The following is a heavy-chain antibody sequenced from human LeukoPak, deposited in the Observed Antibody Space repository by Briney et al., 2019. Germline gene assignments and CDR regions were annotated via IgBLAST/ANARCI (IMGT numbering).Heavy chain of an antibody. CDR3: ARGRSSTTVTPWYFDY. V-gene: IGHV4-34*01. CDR1: GGSFSGYY. D-gene: IGHD4-17*01. J-gene: IGHJ4*02. Sequence: PSETLSLTCAVYGGSFSGYYWSWIRQPPGKGLEWIGEIDHTESHNYNPSLKSRVTISVDTSKNQFSLRLTSVTAADTAVYYCARGRSSTTVTPWYFDYWGQGTLVTVSS. CDR2: IDHTESH.